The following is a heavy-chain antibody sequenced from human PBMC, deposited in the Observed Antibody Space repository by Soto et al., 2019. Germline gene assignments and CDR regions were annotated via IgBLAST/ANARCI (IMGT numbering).Heavy chain of an antibody. CDR1: GNTFTAYP. Sequence: ASVKGSWKASGNTFTAYPMHLGGQAPGQRLEWMGWINAANGDTGYSQKFHDRVTFTRDTSATTVYMELSSLTSEDTAVYYCARKDYYGAGVYYFDHWGQGTLVTVSS. J-gene: IGHJ4*02. V-gene: IGHV1-3*01. CDR2: INAANGDT. D-gene: IGHD3-10*01. CDR3: ARKDYYGAGVYYFDH.